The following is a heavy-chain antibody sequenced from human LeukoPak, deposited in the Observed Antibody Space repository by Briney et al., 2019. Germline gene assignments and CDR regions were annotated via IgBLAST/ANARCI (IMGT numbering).Heavy chain of an antibody. J-gene: IGHJ6*04. CDR3: AGHRYCNSPTCLPGV. V-gene: IGHV3-23*01. CDR2: IFTSGGEI. Sequence: GGSLRLSCAASGFTFSTFAMIWVRQPPGEGLGWVSSIFTSGGEIHYADSVRGRFTISRDNSKSTLSLQMNSLRTEDTAIYYCAGHRYCNSPTCLPGVWGKGTTVTVSS. CDR1: GFTFSTFA. D-gene: IGHD2/OR15-2a*01.